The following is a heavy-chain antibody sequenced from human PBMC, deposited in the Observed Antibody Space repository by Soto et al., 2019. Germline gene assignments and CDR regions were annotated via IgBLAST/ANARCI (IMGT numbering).Heavy chain of an antibody. Sequence: PGGSLRLSCAASGFIFRSYGMSWVRQAPGKGLEWVSAISGSGDSPYYADSVKGRFTVSRDNSKNTLYLQMTSLRAEDTAVYYCAKATWGYWYFDIWRRRPLVRASS. CDR1: GFIFRSYG. CDR2: ISGSGDSP. CDR3: AKATWGYWYFDI. V-gene: IGHV3-23*01. J-gene: IGHJ2*01. D-gene: IGHD7-27*01.